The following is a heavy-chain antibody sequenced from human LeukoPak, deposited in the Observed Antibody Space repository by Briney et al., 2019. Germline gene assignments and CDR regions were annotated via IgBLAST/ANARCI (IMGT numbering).Heavy chain of an antibody. CDR3: ARGGYYDSSDY. Sequence: TSETLSLTCAVYGGSFSGYYWSWIRQPPGKGLEWIGEINHSGSTNYNPSLKSRVTMSVDTSKNQFSLKLSSVTAADTAVYYCARGGYYDSSDYWGQGTLVTVSS. CDR1: GGSFSGYY. CDR2: INHSGST. J-gene: IGHJ4*02. V-gene: IGHV4-34*01. D-gene: IGHD3-22*01.